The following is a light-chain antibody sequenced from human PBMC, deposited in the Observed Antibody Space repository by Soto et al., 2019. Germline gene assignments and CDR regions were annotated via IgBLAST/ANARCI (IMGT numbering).Light chain of an antibody. Sequence: QPVLTQSPSAFASLGASVKLTCTLSSGHSSYAIAWHQQQPEKGPRYLMKLSSDGSHSKGDGIPDRFPGSRSGAERYLTISSRQSEDEADYYCQTWDTGARVVFGGGTKLTVL. CDR2: LSSDGSH. CDR3: QTWDTGARVV. J-gene: IGLJ2*01. CDR1: SGHSSYA. V-gene: IGLV4-69*01.